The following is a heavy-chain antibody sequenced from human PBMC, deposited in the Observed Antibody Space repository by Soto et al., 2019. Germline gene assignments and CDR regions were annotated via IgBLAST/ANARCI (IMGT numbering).Heavy chain of an antibody. CDR2: IDPSDSYT. Sequence: GESLKISCKGSGYSFTSYWISWVRQMPGKGLEWRGRIDPSDSYTNYSPSFQGHVTISADKSISTAYLQWSSLKASDTAMYYCARRPYYYDSSGYLDAFDIWGQGTMVTVSS. D-gene: IGHD3-22*01. CDR3: ARRPYYYDSSGYLDAFDI. J-gene: IGHJ3*02. CDR1: GYSFTSYW. V-gene: IGHV5-10-1*01.